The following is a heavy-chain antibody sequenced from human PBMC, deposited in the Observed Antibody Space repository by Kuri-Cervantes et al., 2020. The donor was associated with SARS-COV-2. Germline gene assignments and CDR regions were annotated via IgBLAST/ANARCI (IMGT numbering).Heavy chain of an antibody. V-gene: IGHV3-74*01. CDR2: INPDGSYT. J-gene: IGHJ4*02. Sequence: GALKISCAASGFTFSSFWMHWVRQAPGKGLVWVSRINPDGSYTNNADSVKGRFTLSRDNAKNMLFLQMNSLRAEDTAVYYCVRDGDHWNFDYWGQGTLVTVSS. CDR3: VRDGDHWNFDY. D-gene: IGHD1-1*01. CDR1: GFTFSSFW.